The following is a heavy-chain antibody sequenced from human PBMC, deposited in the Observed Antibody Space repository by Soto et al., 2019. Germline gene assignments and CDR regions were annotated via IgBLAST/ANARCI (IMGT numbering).Heavy chain of an antibody. J-gene: IGHJ4*02. V-gene: IGHV3-74*01. CDR1: GFPFSTYW. CDR3: ARVGVGAYYFDN. D-gene: IGHD1-26*01. CDR2: INVDGRKT. Sequence: EVQLVESGGGLVQPGGALRLSCAASGFPFSTYWMHWVRQAPGKGLLWVSRINVDGRKTSYADSVEGRFTISRDNAKNTLYLQMNSLRTEDTAVYYCARVGVGAYYFDNWGQGALVTVSS.